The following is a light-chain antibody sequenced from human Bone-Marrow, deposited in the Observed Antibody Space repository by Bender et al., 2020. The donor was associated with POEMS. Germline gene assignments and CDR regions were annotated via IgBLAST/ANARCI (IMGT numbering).Light chain of an antibody. CDR3: SSYSSGTSYV. Sequence: SALTQPASVSESPGQSITISCTGSSSDVGAYNFVSWYQQHPGKAPRVMIYEVRKRPSGVPARFSGPKSGKRASLTVAGLRADDEGDYYGSSYSSGTSYVFGTGPKGTVL. CDR2: EVR. CDR1: SSDVGAYNF. V-gene: IGLV2-14*01. J-gene: IGLJ1*01.